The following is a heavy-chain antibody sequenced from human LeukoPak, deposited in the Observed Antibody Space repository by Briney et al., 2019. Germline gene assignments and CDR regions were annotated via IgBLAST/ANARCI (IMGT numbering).Heavy chain of an antibody. Sequence: ASVTVSCKASGGSFSSYAISWVRQAPGQGLEWMGGIIPIFGTANYAQKFQGRVTITADESTSTAYMELSSLRSEDTAVYYCAREEEMATITSDYWGQGTLVTVSS. J-gene: IGHJ4*02. V-gene: IGHV1-69*13. D-gene: IGHD5-24*01. CDR3: AREEEMATITSDY. CDR1: GGSFSSYA. CDR2: IIPIFGTA.